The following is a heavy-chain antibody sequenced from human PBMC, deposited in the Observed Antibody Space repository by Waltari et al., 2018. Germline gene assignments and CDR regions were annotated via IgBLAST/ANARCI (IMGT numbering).Heavy chain of an antibody. V-gene: IGHV1-69-2*01. Sequence: EVQLVQSGAEVKKPGATVKISCKASGYTFTDYYMHWVPQAPGNGLEWMGRVDPEDGETIYAEKFQGRVTITADTSTDTAYMELSSLRSEDTAVYYCATVRAITMVRGVINPFDYWGQGTLVTVSS. D-gene: IGHD3-10*01. CDR3: ATVRAITMVRGVINPFDY. J-gene: IGHJ4*02. CDR2: VDPEDGET. CDR1: GYTFTDYY.